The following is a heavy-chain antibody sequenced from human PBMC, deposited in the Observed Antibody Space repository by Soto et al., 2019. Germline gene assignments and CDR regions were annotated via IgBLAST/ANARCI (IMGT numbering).Heavy chain of an antibody. CDR1: GGTFTGNP. J-gene: IGHJ6*02. Sequence: GASVKVSCKASGGTFTGNPISWVRQAPGRGLEWMGGIIPMFETTNYAQKFQGRVTITADESTTTAYMELNSLRSEDTAVYYCARENSIASLSYYYGMEVWGQGTTVTVSS. D-gene: IGHD6-6*01. V-gene: IGHV1-69*13. CDR2: IIPMFETT. CDR3: ARENSIASLSYYYGMEV.